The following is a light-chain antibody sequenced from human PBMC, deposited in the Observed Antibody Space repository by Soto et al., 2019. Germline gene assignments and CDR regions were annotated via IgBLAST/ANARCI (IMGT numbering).Light chain of an antibody. CDR1: SSNIGAGYD. CDR3: QSYDSSLYVV. CDR2: GST. J-gene: IGLJ2*01. V-gene: IGLV1-40*01. Sequence: QSALTQPPSVSGAPGQRVTISCTGSSSNIGAGYDVHWYQQLPGAAPKLLIYGSTNRPSGVPDRFSGSKSGTSASLAITGLQAEEEADYYCQSYDSSLYVVFGGGTKLTVL.